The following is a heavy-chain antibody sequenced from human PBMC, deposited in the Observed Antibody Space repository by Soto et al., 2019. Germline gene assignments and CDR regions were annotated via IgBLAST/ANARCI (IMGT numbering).Heavy chain of an antibody. CDR1: GGSFSGYY. D-gene: IGHD3-10*02. CDR3: ASYYGRGGWEWANESLIDF. J-gene: IGHJ4*02. V-gene: IGHV4-34*01. CDR2: INHSGST. Sequence: SETLSLTCAVYGGSFSGYYWTWIRQPPGKGLEWIGEINHSGSTNCNPSLKSRVTISVDTSKNQFSLKLSSVTAADTAVYYCASYYGRGGWEWANESLIDFWGQGTLVTVSS.